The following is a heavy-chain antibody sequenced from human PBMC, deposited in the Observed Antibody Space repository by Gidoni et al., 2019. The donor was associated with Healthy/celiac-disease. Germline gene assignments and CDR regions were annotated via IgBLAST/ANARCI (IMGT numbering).Heavy chain of an antibody. J-gene: IGHJ6*03. D-gene: IGHD4-17*01. CDR2: ISWNSGSI. CDR1: GFTFAAYG. CDR3: AKDFPRNGDYYYYYMDV. Sequence: EVQLVESGGGLVQAGRSLRLSCAASGFTFAAYGMHWVLQAPGKGLEWVSGISWNSGSIGYADSVKGRFTISRDNAKNSLYLQMNSLRAEDTALYYCAKDFPRNGDYYYYYMDVWGKGTTVTVSS. V-gene: IGHV3-9*01.